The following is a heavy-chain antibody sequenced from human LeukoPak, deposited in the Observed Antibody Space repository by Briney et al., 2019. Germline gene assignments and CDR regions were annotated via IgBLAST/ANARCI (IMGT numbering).Heavy chain of an antibody. CDR3: ARSYGVVRGVMRAFDI. Sequence: PSETLSLTCAVSGGSISSSNWWSWVRQPPGKGLEWIGEIYHSGSTNYNPSLKSRVTISVDKSKNQFSLKLSSVTAADTAVYYCARSYGVVRGVMRAFDIWGQGTMVTVSS. CDR1: GGSISSSNW. D-gene: IGHD3-10*01. V-gene: IGHV4-4*02. CDR2: IYHSGST. J-gene: IGHJ3*02.